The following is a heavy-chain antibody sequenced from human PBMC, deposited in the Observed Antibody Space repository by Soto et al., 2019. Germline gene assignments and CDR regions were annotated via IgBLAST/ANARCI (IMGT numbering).Heavy chain of an antibody. J-gene: IGHJ4*02. D-gene: IGHD3-22*01. CDR1: GFNFSSYT. CDR2: IWNDGSNK. Sequence: GGFLRLSSEASGFNFSSYTIHWARPVPGKGMDGVAIIWNDGSNKYYADSVKGRFTISRDNSKNTVYLQVSKLRAEDTAVYLCARIQTDSGGYYDSWGQARLVTVSA. V-gene: IGHV3-33*01. CDR3: ARIQTDSGGYYDS.